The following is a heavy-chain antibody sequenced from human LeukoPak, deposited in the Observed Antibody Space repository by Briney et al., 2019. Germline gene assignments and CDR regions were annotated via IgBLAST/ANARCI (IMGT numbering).Heavy chain of an antibody. CDR2: INGNSGNI. Sequence: GGSLRLSCLASGFNFESYAMSWVRQAPGTGLEWVSGINGNSGNIHYVDSVKGRFTISRDNSRNTVYLEMNSLRAEDTAIYYCAKDSAKATGRITIFGLTIGAFEKWGQGIQVTVSS. J-gene: IGHJ4*02. CDR3: AKDSAKATGRITIFGLTIGAFEK. V-gene: IGHV3-23*01. CDR1: GFNFESYA. D-gene: IGHD3/OR15-3a*01.